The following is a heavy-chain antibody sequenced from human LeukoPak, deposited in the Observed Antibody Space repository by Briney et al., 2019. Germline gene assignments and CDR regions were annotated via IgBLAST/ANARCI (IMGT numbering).Heavy chain of an antibody. V-gene: IGHV3-7*01. J-gene: IGHJ6*03. CDR1: GFTFSSYW. Sequence: GGSLRLSCAASGFTFSSYWMSWVRQAPGKGLEWVANIKQDGSEKYYVDSVKGRFTISRDDAKNSLYLQMNSLRAEGTAVYYCARDKEWELQYYYYYMDVWGKGTTVTVSS. CDR2: IKQDGSEK. D-gene: IGHD1-26*01. CDR3: ARDKEWELQYYYYYMDV.